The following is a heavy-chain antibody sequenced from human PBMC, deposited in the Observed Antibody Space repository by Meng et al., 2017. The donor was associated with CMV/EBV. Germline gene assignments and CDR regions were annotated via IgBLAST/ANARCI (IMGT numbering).Heavy chain of an antibody. CDR1: GFTFSSYS. Sequence: GGSLRLSCAASGFTFSSYSMNWVRQAPGKGLECVSSISSSSSYIYYADSVKGRFTISRDNAKNSLYLQMNSLRAEDTAVYYCARDVLRFFSAFDYWGQGTLVTVSS. CDR3: ARDVLRFFSAFDY. V-gene: IGHV3-21*01. CDR2: ISSSSSYI. J-gene: IGHJ4*02. D-gene: IGHD3-3*01.